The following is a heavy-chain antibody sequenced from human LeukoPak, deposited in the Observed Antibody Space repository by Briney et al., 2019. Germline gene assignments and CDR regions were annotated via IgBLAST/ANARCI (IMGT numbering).Heavy chain of an antibody. CDR3: ATLVYSGSRYHFDT. Sequence: PSETLSLTCSVSNGAVKNYYWTWIRQPPGQGLEWIGNFLYSGTTTYRASLDSRLIISVDNSKDTVSLRLFSVTAADTAVYYCATLVYSGSRYHFDTWGQGTLVTVSS. D-gene: IGHD1-26*01. CDR1: NGAVKNYY. CDR2: FLYSGTT. V-gene: IGHV4-59*02. J-gene: IGHJ4*02.